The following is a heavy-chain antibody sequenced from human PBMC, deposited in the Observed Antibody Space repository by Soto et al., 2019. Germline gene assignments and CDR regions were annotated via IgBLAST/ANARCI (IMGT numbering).Heavy chain of an antibody. CDR1: GFTFTCHA. J-gene: IGHJ6*02. CDR2: INAGNGNA. D-gene: IGHD3-10*01. CDR3: ARSSFYGSGSWDYYGLDV. V-gene: IGHV1-3*01. Sequence: QVQLVQSGAEVKKPGASVKVSCKASGFTFTCHAIQWVRQAPGQRLEWMGWINAGNGNAKYSQRFQGRVTIVRDTSARTAYMELSSLRSEDTAVYYCARSSFYGSGSWDYYGLDVWGQGTTVTVSS.